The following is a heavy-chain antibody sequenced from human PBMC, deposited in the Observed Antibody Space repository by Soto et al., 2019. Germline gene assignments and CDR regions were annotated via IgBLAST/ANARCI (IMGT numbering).Heavy chain of an antibody. CDR1: GDSVSRSSAA. CDR2: TYYRSKWYN. J-gene: IGHJ6*02. CDR3: ARESPYYDSSGYFSHFYGVDV. V-gene: IGHV6-1*01. D-gene: IGHD3-22*01. Sequence: SQTLSLTCAISGDSVSRSSAAWNWIRQSPSRGLEWLGRTYYRSKWYNDYAVYVKGRISINPDTSKNQFSLQLNSVTPEDTAVYYCARESPYYDSSGYFSHFYGVDVWGQGTTVTVSS.